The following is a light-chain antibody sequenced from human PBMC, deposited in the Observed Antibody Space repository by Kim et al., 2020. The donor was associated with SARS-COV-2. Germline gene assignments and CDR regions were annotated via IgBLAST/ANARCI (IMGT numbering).Light chain of an antibody. CDR2: RNN. J-gene: IGLJ3*02. CDR1: SNNVGSKG. CDR3: SAWDSSLSAWV. V-gene: IGLV10-54*01. Sequence: PTATLTCTRNSNNVGSKGAIWREQHRGHPPKLLSYRNNNRPSGISEIVSASRSGNAASLTITGLQPEDEADYYCSAWDSSLSAWVFGGGTQLTVL.